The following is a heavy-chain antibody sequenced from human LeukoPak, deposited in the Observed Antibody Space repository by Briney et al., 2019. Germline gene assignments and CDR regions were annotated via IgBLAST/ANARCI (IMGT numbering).Heavy chain of an antibody. J-gene: IGHJ4*02. D-gene: IGHD1-1*01. Sequence: PGGSLRLSCAHSQDTFNLSTMSSGSQAPGKGLEWVANMDPTGRQKRYVESVKGRFTISKDNPGASLYMNIQSVRAEDTACYYCAFWTSGNYWGQGTLVTVSS. CDR3: AFWTSGNY. CDR2: MDPTGRQK. V-gene: IGHV3-7*01. CDR1: QDTFNLST.